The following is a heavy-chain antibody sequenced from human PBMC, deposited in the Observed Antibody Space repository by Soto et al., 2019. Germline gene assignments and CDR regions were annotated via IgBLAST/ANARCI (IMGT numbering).Heavy chain of an antibody. CDR1: GGSVSSGSYY. J-gene: IGHJ4*02. D-gene: IGHD5-18*01. V-gene: IGHV4-61*01. Sequence: SETLSLTCTVSGGSVSSGSYYWSWIRQPPGKGLEWIGYIYYSGSTNYNPSLKSRVTISVDTSKNQFSLKLSSVTAADTAVYYCARDRVYSYGYGLDYWGQGTLVTVSS. CDR2: IYYSGST. CDR3: ARDRVYSYGYGLDY.